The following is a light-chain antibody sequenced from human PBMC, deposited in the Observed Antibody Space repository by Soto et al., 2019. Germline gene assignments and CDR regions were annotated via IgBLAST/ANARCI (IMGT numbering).Light chain of an antibody. CDR1: QSISTY. CDR3: QQYNNYPRT. J-gene: IGKJ1*01. CDR2: DAS. V-gene: IGKV1-5*01. Sequence: DIQMTQSPSSLSASVGDRVTITCRASQSISTYLNWYRQKPGKAPKVLIYDASSLESGVPSRFSGSGSGTEFTLTISSLQPDDFATYYCQQYNNYPRTFGLGTKVDNK.